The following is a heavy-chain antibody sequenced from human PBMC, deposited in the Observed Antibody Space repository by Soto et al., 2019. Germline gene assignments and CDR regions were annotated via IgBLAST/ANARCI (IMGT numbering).Heavy chain of an antibody. D-gene: IGHD1-1*01. CDR3: ARGGLEPFDY. V-gene: IGHV3-48*02. J-gene: IGHJ4*02. CDR1: GFTFRNYT. CDR2: IGSSGGTI. Sequence: PGGSLRLSCAPSGFTFRNYTMHWVRQAPGKGLEWVSYIGSSGGTIYYAEAVKGRFSVSRDNAKNSLYLQMNSLRDEDTAVYYCARGGLEPFDYWGQGALVTVSS.